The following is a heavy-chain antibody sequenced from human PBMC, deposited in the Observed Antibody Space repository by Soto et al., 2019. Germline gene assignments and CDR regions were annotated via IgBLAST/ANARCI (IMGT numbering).Heavy chain of an antibody. J-gene: IGHJ6*02. CDR3: TTDSGQRYFDWLLYRAYYYGMDV. CDR2: IKSKTDGGTT. D-gene: IGHD3-9*01. CDR1: GFTFSNAW. Sequence: PGGSLRLSCAASGFTFSNAWMNWVRQAPGKGLEWVGRIKSKTDGGTTDYAAPVKGRFTISRDDSKNTLYLQMNSLKTEDTAVYYCTTDSGQRYFDWLLYRAYYYGMDVWGQGTTVTVSS. V-gene: IGHV3-15*07.